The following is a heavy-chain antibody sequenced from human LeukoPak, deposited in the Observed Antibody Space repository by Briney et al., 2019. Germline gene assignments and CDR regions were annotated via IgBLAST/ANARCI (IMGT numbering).Heavy chain of an antibody. CDR3: ARGRGIAAAGFYMDV. CDR1: GGSISSSSYY. J-gene: IGHJ6*03. CDR2: IYYSGST. Sequence: SETLSLTCTVSGGSISSSSYYWGWIRQPPGKGLEWIGSIYYSGSTYYNPSLKSRVTISVDTSKNQFSLKLSSVTAADTAVYYCARGRGIAAAGFYMDVWGKGTTVTVSS. V-gene: IGHV4-39*07. D-gene: IGHD6-13*01.